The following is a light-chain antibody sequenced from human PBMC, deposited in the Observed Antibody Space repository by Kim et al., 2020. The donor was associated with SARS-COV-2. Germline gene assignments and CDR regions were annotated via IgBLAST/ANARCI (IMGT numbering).Light chain of an antibody. CDR2: LSSDGSH. Sequence: ASVKRTCTLSSGHSTYAIAWHQQQPEKGPRYLMKLSSDGSHSKGDGIPDRFSGSSSGAERYLTISSLQSEDEADYYCQTWGADIVIFGGGTKVTVL. V-gene: IGLV4-69*01. J-gene: IGLJ2*01. CDR3: QTWGADIVI. CDR1: SGHSTYA.